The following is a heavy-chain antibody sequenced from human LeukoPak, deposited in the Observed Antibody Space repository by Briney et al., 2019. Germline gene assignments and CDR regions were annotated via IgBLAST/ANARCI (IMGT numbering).Heavy chain of an antibody. CDR3: ARGKWELLLGAFDI. D-gene: IGHD1-26*01. V-gene: IGHV3-21*04. CDR1: GFTFSNYT. CDR2: IISSSSYI. J-gene: IGHJ3*02. Sequence: TGGSLRLSCAASGFTFSNYTMNWVRQAPGKGLEWVSSIISSSSYIYYADSVKGRFTISRDNSKNTLYLQMNSLRAEDTAVYYCARGKWELLLGAFDIWGQGTMVTVSS.